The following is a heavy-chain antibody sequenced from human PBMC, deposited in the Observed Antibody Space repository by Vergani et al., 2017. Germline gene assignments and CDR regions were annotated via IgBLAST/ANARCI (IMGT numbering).Heavy chain of an antibody. J-gene: IGHJ4*02. CDR3: ARRSGSYGHYFDY. CDR2: IYTSGST. Sequence: QVQLQESGPGLVKPSQTLSLTCTVSGGSISSGSYYWSWIRQPAGKGLEWIGRIYTSGSTNYNPSLKSRLTISVDTSKNQFSLKLSSVTAADTAVYYCARRSGSYGHYFDYWGQGTLVTVSS. CDR1: GGSISSGSYY. D-gene: IGHD1-26*01. V-gene: IGHV4-61*02.